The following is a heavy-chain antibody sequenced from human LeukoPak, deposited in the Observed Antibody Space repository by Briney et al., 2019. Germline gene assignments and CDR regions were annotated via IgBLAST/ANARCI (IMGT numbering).Heavy chain of an antibody. CDR2: INIGGTNT. CDR3: ATDGAGFDT. CDR1: GFSFPIYA. J-gene: IGHJ5*02. V-gene: IGHV3-11*01. Sequence: GGSLRLSCAASGFSFPIYAMSWVRQAPGKGLEWLSYINIGGTNTHYADSVKGRFTISRDNAKKSLYLEMNNLRAEDTAVYYCATDGAGFDTWGQGVLVTVSS.